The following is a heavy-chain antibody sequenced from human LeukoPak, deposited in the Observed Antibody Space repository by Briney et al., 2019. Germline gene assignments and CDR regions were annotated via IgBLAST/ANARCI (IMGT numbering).Heavy chain of an antibody. CDR2: IYTSGST. V-gene: IGHV4-4*07. J-gene: IGHJ6*03. D-gene: IGHD1-14*01. Sequence: PSETVSLTCTVSGGSISSYYWSWIRQPAGKGLEWIGRIYTSGSTNYNPSLKSRVTMSVDTSKNQFSLKLSSVTAADTAVYYCASHPAPDYYYYMDVWGKGTTVTVSS. CDR3: ASHPAPDYYYYMDV. CDR1: GGSISSYY.